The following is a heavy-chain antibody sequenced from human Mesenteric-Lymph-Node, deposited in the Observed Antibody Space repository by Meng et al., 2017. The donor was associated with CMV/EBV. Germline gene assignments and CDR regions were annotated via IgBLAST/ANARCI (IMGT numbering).Heavy chain of an antibody. D-gene: IGHD3-3*01. CDR1: GHNLNSYG. CDR2: MNPNSGNI. Sequence: ASVKVSCKASGHNLNSYGISWVRQATGQGLEWMGWMNPNSGNIGYAQKFQGRVTITRNTSISTAYMELSSLRSEDTAVYYCARGYRALRFLEWLYEYYFDYWGQGTLVTVSS. V-gene: IGHV1-8*01. CDR3: ARGYRALRFLEWLYEYYFDY. J-gene: IGHJ4*02.